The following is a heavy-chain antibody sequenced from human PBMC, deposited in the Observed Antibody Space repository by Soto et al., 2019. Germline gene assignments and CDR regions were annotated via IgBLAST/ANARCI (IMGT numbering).Heavy chain of an antibody. CDR3: ARAGDIGDSYGYALDS. V-gene: IGHV1-46*03. Sequence: ASVKVSCKASGYNFTSYNMHWVRQAPGQGLEWMGIINPSGGSTSYAQKFQGRVTMTRDTSTSTVYMELSSLRSEDTAVYYCARAGDIGDSYGYALDSWGQGTLVTVSS. D-gene: IGHD5-18*01. CDR2: INPSGGST. J-gene: IGHJ4*02. CDR1: GYNFTSYN.